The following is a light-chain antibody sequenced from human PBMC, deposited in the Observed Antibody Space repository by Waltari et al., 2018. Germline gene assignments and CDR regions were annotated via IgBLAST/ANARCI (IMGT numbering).Light chain of an antibody. Sequence: QSALTHPPSVSGSPGQSFIITCTGPTTDLGAYNYVSWYQQHPGKAPKPMIYDVNSRPSGVSSRFSGSKSGNTASLIISGLQAEDEADYYCCSFTRSSTWVFGGGTKVTVL. CDR2: DVN. V-gene: IGLV2-14*03. CDR3: CSFTRSSTWV. CDR1: TTDLGAYNY. J-gene: IGLJ3*02.